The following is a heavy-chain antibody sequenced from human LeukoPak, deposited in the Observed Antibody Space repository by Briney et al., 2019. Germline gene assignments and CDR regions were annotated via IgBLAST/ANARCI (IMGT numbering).Heavy chain of an antibody. D-gene: IGHD3-22*01. V-gene: IGHV3-23*01. CDR1: GFTFSSYA. J-gene: IGHJ4*02. CDR3: AKDDLDYYDSSGYYPDF. Sequence: GGSLRLSCAASGFTFSSYAMSWVRQAPGKGLEWVSAIGGSGASTYYADSVKGRFTISRDNSKNTLYLQMNSLRAEDTAVYYCAKDDLDYYDSSGYYPDFWGQGTLVTVSS. CDR2: IGGSGAST.